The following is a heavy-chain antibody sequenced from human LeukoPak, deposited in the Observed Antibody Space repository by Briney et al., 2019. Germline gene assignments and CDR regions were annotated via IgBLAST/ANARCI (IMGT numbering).Heavy chain of an antibody. CDR1: GFTFSSYA. Sequence: GGSLRLSCAASGFTFSSYAMSWVRQAPGKGLEWVSSISGSGGRTYHADSVKGRFPISRDNSKNTLYLQMNSLRAEDTAVYYCATPPTVTRNYWGQGILVTVSS. D-gene: IGHD4-17*01. V-gene: IGHV3-23*01. CDR2: ISGSGGRT. J-gene: IGHJ4*02. CDR3: ATPPTVTRNY.